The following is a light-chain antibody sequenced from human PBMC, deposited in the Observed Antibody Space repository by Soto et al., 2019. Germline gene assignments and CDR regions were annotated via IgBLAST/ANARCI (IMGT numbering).Light chain of an antibody. Sequence: EIVLTQSPGTLSLSLGERATLSCRASQGVTSNYLAWYQQRPGQAPSFVIYGAYSRAAGVPDRFSGRGSGTDFTLTISRLEPEDFAVYYCQQYSTSVRTFGQGTKVEV. CDR1: QGVTSNY. V-gene: IGKV3-20*01. J-gene: IGKJ1*01. CDR3: QQYSTSVRT. CDR2: GAY.